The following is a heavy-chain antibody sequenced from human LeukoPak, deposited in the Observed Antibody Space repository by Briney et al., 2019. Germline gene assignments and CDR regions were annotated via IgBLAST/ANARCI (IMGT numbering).Heavy chain of an antibody. D-gene: IGHD3-10*01. CDR1: GYSISSGYY. CDR2: IYHSGST. Sequence: SETLSLTCTVSGYSISSGYYWGWIRQPPGKGLEWIGSIYHSGSTYYNPSLKSRVTISVDTSKNQFSLKLSSVTAADTAVYYCAREQEHYYGSGSYFHWGQGTLVTVSS. CDR3: AREQEHYYGSGSYFH. J-gene: IGHJ4*02. V-gene: IGHV4-38-2*02.